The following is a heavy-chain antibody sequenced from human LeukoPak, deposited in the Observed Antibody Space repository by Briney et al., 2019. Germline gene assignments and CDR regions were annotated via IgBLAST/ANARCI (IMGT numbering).Heavy chain of an antibody. V-gene: IGHV4-39*07. J-gene: IGHJ4*02. D-gene: IGHD3-10*02. CDR3: ARDIYSGSFDY. Sequence: SETLSLTCTVSGGSISSTSYYWGWIRQTPGKGLEWIGSIYYRGSTYYNPSLKSRVTISVDTSKNQFSLKVSSVTAADTAVYYCARDIYSGSFDYWGQGTLVTVSS. CDR2: IYYRGST. CDR1: GGSISSTSYY.